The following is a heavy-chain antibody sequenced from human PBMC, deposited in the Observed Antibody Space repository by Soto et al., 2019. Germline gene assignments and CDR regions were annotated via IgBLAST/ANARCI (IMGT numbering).Heavy chain of an antibody. D-gene: IGHD2-21*02. CDR2: ISGSGGST. J-gene: IGHJ4*02. Sequence: EVQLLESGGGLVQPGGSLRLSCAASGFTFSSYAMSWVRQAPGKGLEWVSAISGSGGSTYYADSVKGRFTISRDNSKNTLYLQMNSLRAEDTAVYYCAKGGIVVVTAILYYFDYWGQGTLVTVSS. V-gene: IGHV3-23*01. CDR3: AKGGIVVVTAILYYFDY. CDR1: GFTFSSYA.